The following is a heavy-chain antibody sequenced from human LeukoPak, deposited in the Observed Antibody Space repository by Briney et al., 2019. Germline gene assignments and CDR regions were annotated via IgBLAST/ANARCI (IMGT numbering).Heavy chain of an antibody. J-gene: IGHJ6*03. V-gene: IGHV4-38-2*02. CDR3: ARGHDYGDYVHYYYYMDV. Sequence: PSEILSLTCTVSGYSISSGYYWGWIRPPPGKGLEWIGSIYHSGSTYYNPSLKSRVTISVDTSKNQFSLKLSSVTAADTAVYYCARGHDYGDYVHYYYYMDVWGKGTTVTISS. CDR2: IYHSGST. D-gene: IGHD4-17*01. CDR1: GYSISSGYY.